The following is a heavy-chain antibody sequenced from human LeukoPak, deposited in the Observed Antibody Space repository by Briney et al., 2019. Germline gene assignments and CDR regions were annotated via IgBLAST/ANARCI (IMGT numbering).Heavy chain of an antibody. CDR1: GGSFSGYY. D-gene: IGHD3-16*01. CDR3: ARGGKLLRLGDY. J-gene: IGHJ4*02. V-gene: IGHV4-34*01. Sequence: PSETLSLTCAVYGGSFSGYYWSWIRQPPGKGLEWIGEINHSGSTNYSPSLKSRVTISVDTSKNQFSLKLSSVTAADTAVYYCARGGKLLRLGDYWGQGTLVTVSS. CDR2: INHSGST.